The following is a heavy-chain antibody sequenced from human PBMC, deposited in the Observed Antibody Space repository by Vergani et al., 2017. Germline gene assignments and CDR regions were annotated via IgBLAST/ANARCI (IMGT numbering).Heavy chain of an antibody. CDR1: GVSISSYY. D-gene: IGHD3-16*01. CDR3: SSYDYIAYYFDC. J-gene: IGHJ4*02. CDR2: IYTSGSP. Sequence: QVQLQESGPGLVKPSQTLSLTCTVSGVSISSYYWSWIRQPAGKGLEWIGRIYTSGSPNYNPSLKSRVTISVDTSKNQFCLKLSAVTAADTAVYYCSSYDYIAYYFDCWGQGTLVTVSS. V-gene: IGHV4-4*07.